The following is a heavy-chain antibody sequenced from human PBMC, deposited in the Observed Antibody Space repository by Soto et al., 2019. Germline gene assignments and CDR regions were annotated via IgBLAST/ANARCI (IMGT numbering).Heavy chain of an antibody. CDR3: ARVSPPKYYDLWSGYSPSSYYYYYYYMDV. CDR1: GFTFSSYS. D-gene: IGHD3-3*01. J-gene: IGHJ6*03. V-gene: IGHV3-48*01. Sequence: EVQLVESGGGLVQPGGSLRLSCAASGFTFSSYSMNWVRQAPGKGLEWVSYISSSSSTIYYADSVKGRFTISRDNAKNSLYLQMNSLRAEDTAVYYCARVSPPKYYDLWSGYSPSSYYYYYYYMDVWGKGTTVTVSS. CDR2: ISSSSSTI.